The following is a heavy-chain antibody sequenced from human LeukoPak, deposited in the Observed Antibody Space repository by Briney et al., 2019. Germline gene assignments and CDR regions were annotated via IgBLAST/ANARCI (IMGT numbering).Heavy chain of an antibody. V-gene: IGHV3-9*01. Sequence: GGSLRLSCAASGFTFDDYAMHWVRQAPGKGLEWVSGISWNNGSIGYADSVKGRFTVSRDNAKNSLYLQMNSLRAEDTAVYYCARDGVWDAFDIWGQGTMVTVSS. CDR2: ISWNNGSI. CDR3: ARDGVWDAFDI. CDR1: GFTFDDYA. D-gene: IGHD6-6*01. J-gene: IGHJ3*02.